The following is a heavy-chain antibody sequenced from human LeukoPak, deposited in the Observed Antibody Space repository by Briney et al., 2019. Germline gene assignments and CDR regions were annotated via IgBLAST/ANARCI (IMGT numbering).Heavy chain of an antibody. Sequence: GGSLTLSCAASGFTLSSYGMHWVRQAPGKGLEWVAFIRYDGSNKYYADSVKGRFTISRDNSKSTLYLQMNSLRAEDTAVYYGAKDGGRVGGYGGWGQGTLVTVSS. D-gene: IGHD5-12*01. CDR2: IRYDGSNK. CDR1: GFTLSSYG. V-gene: IGHV3-30*02. CDR3: AKDGGRVGGYGG. J-gene: IGHJ4*02.